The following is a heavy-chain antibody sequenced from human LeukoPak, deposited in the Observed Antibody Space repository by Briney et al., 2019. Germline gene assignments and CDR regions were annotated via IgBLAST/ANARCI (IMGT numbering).Heavy chain of an antibody. V-gene: IGHV4-59*08. J-gene: IGHJ6*04. CDR3: ARMGIRYSSSTPDYYYYYYGMAV. CDR2: IYYSGSN. Sequence: SETLSLTCSVSGFSISSYHWSWIRQPPGKGLEWFGYIYYSGSNNYNPSLKSRVTITVDSSKNPFTLKLSSGTDADTGVYYRARMGIRYSSSTPDYYYYYYGMAVWGEGNTVTVSS. D-gene: IGHD6-13*01. CDR1: GFSISSYH.